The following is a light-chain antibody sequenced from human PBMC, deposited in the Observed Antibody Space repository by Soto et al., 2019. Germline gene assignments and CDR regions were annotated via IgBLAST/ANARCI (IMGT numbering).Light chain of an antibody. CDR2: QDT. Sequence: SYELTQPPSVSVSPGQTATITCSGAKLGTKYACWYQQKPGQSPILVIYQDTKRPSGIPERFAGSNSGNTATLTISGTQAMDEADYYCQAWDRSTVVFGGGTKLTVL. CDR1: KLGTKY. V-gene: IGLV3-1*01. J-gene: IGLJ2*01. CDR3: QAWDRSTVV.